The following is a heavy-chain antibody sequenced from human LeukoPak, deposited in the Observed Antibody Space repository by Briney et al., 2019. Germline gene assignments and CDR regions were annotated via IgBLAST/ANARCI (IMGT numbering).Heavy chain of an antibody. D-gene: IGHD1-26*01. CDR1: GGSISSGSYY. Sequence: SETLSLTCTVSGGSISSGSYYWSWIRQPAGKGLEWIGRIYTSGSTNYNPSLKSRVTISVDTSKNQFSLKLSSVTAADTAVYYCAMYYSGSYGYYFDYWGQGTLVTVSS. J-gene: IGHJ4*02. CDR3: AMYYSGSYGYYFDY. V-gene: IGHV4-61*02. CDR2: IYTSGST.